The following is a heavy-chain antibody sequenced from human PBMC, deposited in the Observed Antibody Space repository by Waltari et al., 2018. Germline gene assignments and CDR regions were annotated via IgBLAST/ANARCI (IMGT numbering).Heavy chain of an antibody. D-gene: IGHD3-10*01. Sequence: QVQLQESGPGLVKPSETLSLTCTVSGGSISSYYWSWIRQPPGKGLEWIGYIYYSGSTNYNPSLKSRVTISVDTSKNQFSLKLSSVTAADTAVYYCARGGGSYYLGYFDYWGQGTLVTVSS. CDR3: ARGGGSYYLGYFDY. V-gene: IGHV4-59*01. CDR2: IYYSGST. J-gene: IGHJ4*02. CDR1: GGSISSYY.